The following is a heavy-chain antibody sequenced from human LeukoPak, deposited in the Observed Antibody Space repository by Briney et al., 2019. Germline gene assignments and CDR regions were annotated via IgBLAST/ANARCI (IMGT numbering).Heavy chain of an antibody. J-gene: IGHJ4*02. CDR1: GFTFSSYA. V-gene: IGHV3-23*01. CDR3: AKDDIAVAGIPIYYFDY. D-gene: IGHD6-19*01. CDR2: ISGSGGRT. Sequence: PGXXLRLSCAASGFTFSSYAMSWVRQAPGKGGEWVSAISGSGGRTYYADSVKGRFTISRDNRKNTVYLKMNRLRDGERAVYYCAKDDIAVAGIPIYYFDYWGQGTLVTVSS.